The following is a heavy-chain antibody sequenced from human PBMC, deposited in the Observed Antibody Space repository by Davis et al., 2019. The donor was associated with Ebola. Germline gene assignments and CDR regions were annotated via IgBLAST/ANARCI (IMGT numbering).Heavy chain of an antibody. CDR2: MHSTGRT. CDR1: GASVSSGTYY. V-gene: IGHV4-61*02. Sequence: MPSETLSLTCTVSGASVSSGTYYWNWIRQPAGKGLEWIGRMHSTGRTNSNPSLQSRVTMSLDTSKNQFSLKLSSVTAADTAVYYCARAARLFPMAADYFDYWGQGTLVTVSS. J-gene: IGHJ4*02. D-gene: IGHD2-21*01. CDR3: ARAARLFPMAADYFDY.